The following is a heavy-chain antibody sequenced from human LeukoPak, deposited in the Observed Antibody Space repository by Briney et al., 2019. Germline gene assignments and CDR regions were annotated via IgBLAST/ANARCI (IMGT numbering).Heavy chain of an antibody. D-gene: IGHD3-10*01. J-gene: IGHJ4*02. CDR3: ARNYGSGSYYCEDY. CDR2: FNWNGGST. Sequence: PGGSLRLCCAAAGFTCDDHGMNWVGQAPCRWLEWSSGFNWNGGSTGYADSPKGRFTISRDNAKNSLYLQINSLRAEDTALYYCARNYGSGSYYCEDYWGQGTLVTVSS. CDR1: GFTCDDHG. V-gene: IGHV3-20*04.